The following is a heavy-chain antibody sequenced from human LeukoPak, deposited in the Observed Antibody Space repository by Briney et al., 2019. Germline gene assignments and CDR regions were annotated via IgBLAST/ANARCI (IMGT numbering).Heavy chain of an antibody. CDR1: GFTFSSYA. D-gene: IGHD6-13*01. V-gene: IGHV3-64D*06. CDR3: VKEGTPNIAAAGTPFLWPFDY. J-gene: IGHJ4*02. CDR2: ISSNGGST. Sequence: GGSLRLSCSASGFTFSSYAMHWVRQAPGKGLEYVSAISSNGGSTYYADSVKGRFTIPRDNSKNTLYLQMSSLRAEDTAVYYCVKEGTPNIAAAGTPFLWPFDYWGQGTLVTVSS.